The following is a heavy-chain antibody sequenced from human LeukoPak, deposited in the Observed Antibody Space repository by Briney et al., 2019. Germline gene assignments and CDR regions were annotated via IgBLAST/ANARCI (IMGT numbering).Heavy chain of an antibody. CDR3: AREGYSSSSYYYYYMDV. J-gene: IGHJ6*03. D-gene: IGHD6-6*01. CDR1: GGSISSSSYY. Sequence: SETLSLTCTVSGGSISSSSYYWGWIRQPPGTGLEWIGSIYYSGSTYYNPSLKSRVTISVDTSKNQFSLKLSSVTAADTAVYYCAREGYSSSSYYYYYMDVWGKGTTVTVSS. V-gene: IGHV4-39*07. CDR2: IYYSGST.